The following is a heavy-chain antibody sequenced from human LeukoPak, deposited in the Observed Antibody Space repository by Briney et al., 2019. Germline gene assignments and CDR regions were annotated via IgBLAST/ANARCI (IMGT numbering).Heavy chain of an antibody. CDR3: ARSLWFGE. V-gene: IGHV4-34*01. CDR2: INHSGST. D-gene: IGHD3-10*01. CDR1: GGSFSGYY. J-gene: IGHJ4*02. Sequence: SETLSHTCAVYGGSFSGYYWSWIRQPPGKGLEWIGEINHSGSTNYNPSLKSRVTISVDTSKNQFSLKLSSVTAADTAVYYCARSLWFGEWGQGTLVTVSS.